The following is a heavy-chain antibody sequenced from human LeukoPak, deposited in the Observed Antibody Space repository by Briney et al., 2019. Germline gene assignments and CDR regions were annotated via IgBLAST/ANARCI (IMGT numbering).Heavy chain of an antibody. D-gene: IGHD3-10*01. J-gene: IGHJ5*02. V-gene: IGHV1-8*01. CDR1: GYTFTSYD. CDR2: MNPNSGNT. Sequence: ASVKVSCKASGYTFTSYDINWVRQATGQGLEWMGWMNPNSGNTGYAQKFQGRVTMTRNTSISTAYMELSSLRSEDTAVYYCARFVRYYYSLFDPWGQGTLVTVSS. CDR3: ARFVRYYYSLFDP.